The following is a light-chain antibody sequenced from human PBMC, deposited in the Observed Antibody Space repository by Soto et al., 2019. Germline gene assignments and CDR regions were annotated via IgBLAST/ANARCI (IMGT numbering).Light chain of an antibody. Sequence: DIQMTQSPSSLSASVGDRVTITCQASQDITNYLNWYQQKPGKAPELLIYDASNLETGVPLRFSGSGSGTDFTFTISSLQPEDIGTYHCQQYGNNPSFGPGTKVDIK. J-gene: IGKJ3*01. CDR2: DAS. CDR1: QDITNY. V-gene: IGKV1-33*01. CDR3: QQYGNNPS.